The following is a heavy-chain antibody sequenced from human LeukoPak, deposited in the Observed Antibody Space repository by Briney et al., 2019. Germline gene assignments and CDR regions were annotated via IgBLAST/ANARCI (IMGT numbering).Heavy chain of an antibody. CDR3: ARDWRGSSGWYFDY. CDR2: ISSSSSTI. Sequence: GGSLRLSCAASGFTFSSYSMNWVRQAPGKGLEWVSYISSSSSTIYYADSVKGRFTISRDNAKNSLYLQMNSLRDEDTAVYYCARDWRGSSGWYFDYWGQGTLVTVSS. D-gene: IGHD6-19*01. J-gene: IGHJ4*02. CDR1: GFTFSSYS. V-gene: IGHV3-48*02.